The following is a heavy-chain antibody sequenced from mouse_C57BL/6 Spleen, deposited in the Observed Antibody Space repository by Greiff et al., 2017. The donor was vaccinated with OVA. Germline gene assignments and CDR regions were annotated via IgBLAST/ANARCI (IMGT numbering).Heavy chain of an antibody. Sequence: EVQLVESGPGLVKPSQSLSLTCSVTGYSIPSGYYWNWLRQFPGNKLEWMGYISYDGSNNYNPSLKNRISITRDTSKNQFFLKLNSVTTEDTATYYCARNNWYFDVWGTGTTVTVSS. CDR2: ISYDGSN. J-gene: IGHJ1*03. CDR3: ARNNWYFDV. CDR1: GYSIPSGYY. V-gene: IGHV3-6*01.